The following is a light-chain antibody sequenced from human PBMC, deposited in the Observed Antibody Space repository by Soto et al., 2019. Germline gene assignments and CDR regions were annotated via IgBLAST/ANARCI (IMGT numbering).Light chain of an antibody. Sequence: DIQMTQSPSTLSASVEDRVTITCRASQTISSWLAWYQQKPGKAPKLLIYKASTLESGVPSRFSGSGSGTDFTLTVTSLQPEDFATYYCQQYSFYATFGQGTKVEI. CDR3: QQYSFYAT. CDR1: QTISSW. V-gene: IGKV1-5*03. CDR2: KAS. J-gene: IGKJ1*01.